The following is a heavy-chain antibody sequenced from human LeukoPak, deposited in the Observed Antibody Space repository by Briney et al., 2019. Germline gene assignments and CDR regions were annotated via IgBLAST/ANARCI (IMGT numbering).Heavy chain of an antibody. Sequence: SVKVSCKASGGTFSSYAISWVRQAPGQGLEWMGGIIPIFGTANYAQKFQGRVTITADESTSTAYMELSSLRSEVTAVYYCASPSGYYYGSGSPEYYFDYWGQGTLVTVSS. CDR1: GGTFSSYA. V-gene: IGHV1-69*13. D-gene: IGHD3-10*01. CDR3: ASPSGYYYGSGSPEYYFDY. J-gene: IGHJ4*02. CDR2: IIPIFGTA.